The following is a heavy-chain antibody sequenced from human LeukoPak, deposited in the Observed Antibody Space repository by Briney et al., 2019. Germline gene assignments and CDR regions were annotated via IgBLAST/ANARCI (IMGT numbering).Heavy chain of an antibody. CDR1: GGSISSYY. CDR2: IYTSSIT. Sequence: SETLSLTCTVSGGSISSYYWSWFRQPAGKGLEWIGRIYTSSITNSNPSLNSRVTLTVDTSKNHFSLKLSSVTAAATAVSSCARGVATVVTYSYYYMDVWGKGTTVTVSS. V-gene: IGHV4-4*07. J-gene: IGHJ6*03. D-gene: IGHD4-23*01. CDR3: ARGVATVVTYSYYYMDV.